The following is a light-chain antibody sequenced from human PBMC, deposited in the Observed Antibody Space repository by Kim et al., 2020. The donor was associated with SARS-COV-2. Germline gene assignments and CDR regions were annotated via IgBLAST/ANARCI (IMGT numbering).Light chain of an antibody. J-gene: IGLJ2*01. CDR3: QAWDSSTVV. Sequence: SVSPGQTASFTCSGDKLGDKYACWYQQKPGQSPVLVIYQDSKRRSGIPERFSGSNSGNTATLTISGTQAMDEADYYCQAWDSSTVVFGGGTQLTVL. V-gene: IGLV3-1*01. CDR1: KLGDKY. CDR2: QDS.